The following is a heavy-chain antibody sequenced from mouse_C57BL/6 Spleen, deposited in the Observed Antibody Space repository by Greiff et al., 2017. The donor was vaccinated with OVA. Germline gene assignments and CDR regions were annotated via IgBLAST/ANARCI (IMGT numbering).Heavy chain of an antibody. D-gene: IGHD2-5*01. J-gene: IGHJ2*01. CDR1: GYTFTDYN. Sequence: EVQLQQSGPELVKPGASVKMSCKASGYTFTDYNMHWVKQSPGKSLEWIGYINPNNGGTSYNQKFKGKATLTVNKSSSTAYMELRSLTSEDSAVYYCARSGYSKFDYWGQGTTLTVSS. CDR3: ARSGYSKFDY. CDR2: INPNNGGT. V-gene: IGHV1-22*01.